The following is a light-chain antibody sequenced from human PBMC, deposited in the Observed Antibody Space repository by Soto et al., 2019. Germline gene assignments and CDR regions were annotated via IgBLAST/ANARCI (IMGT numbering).Light chain of an antibody. CDR3: QQRFDWPPFT. J-gene: IGKJ5*01. Sequence: EIVLTQSPATLSLSPGERATLSCRASQSITTFLAWYQQKPGQAPRLLIYDASNRATGIPGRFSGSGSGTDFTLTISSLERDDFAVYYCQQRFDWPPFTFGQGTRLEIK. CDR1: QSITTF. V-gene: IGKV3-11*01. CDR2: DAS.